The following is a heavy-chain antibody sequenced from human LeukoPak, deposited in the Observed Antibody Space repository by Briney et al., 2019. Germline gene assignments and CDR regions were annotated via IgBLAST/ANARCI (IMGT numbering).Heavy chain of an antibody. Sequence: GGSLRLSCAASGFTFSSCAMHWVRHAPGKGLEWVSGIRNSDDTTYYADSVKGRFTISRDNSKNTLFLQMNSLRAEDTALYYCAKGLERESRLDSWGQGTLVTVSS. CDR2: IRNSDDTT. CDR1: GFTFSSCA. CDR3: AKGLERESRLDS. D-gene: IGHD1-1*01. J-gene: IGHJ4*02. V-gene: IGHV3-23*01.